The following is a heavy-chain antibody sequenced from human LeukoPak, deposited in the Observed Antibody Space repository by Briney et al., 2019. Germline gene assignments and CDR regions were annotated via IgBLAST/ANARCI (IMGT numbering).Heavy chain of an antibody. CDR2: IYYSGST. CDR1: GGSISSYY. V-gene: IGHV4-59*01. Sequence: NSSETLSLTCTVSGGSISSYYWSWIRQPPGKGLEWIGYIYYSGSTNYNTSLKSRVTISVDTSKNQFSLKLSSVTAADTAVYYCVRDSSGWYRWFDPWGQGTLVTVSS. D-gene: IGHD6-19*01. CDR3: VRDSSGWYRWFDP. J-gene: IGHJ5*02.